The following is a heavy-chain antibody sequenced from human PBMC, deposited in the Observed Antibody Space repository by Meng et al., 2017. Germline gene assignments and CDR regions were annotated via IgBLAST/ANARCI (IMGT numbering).Heavy chain of an antibody. CDR1: GFTVSSNY. J-gene: IGHJ4*02. V-gene: IGHV3-66*01. CDR3: ARDDSYIVY. D-gene: IGHD3-16*02. CDR2: IYSGGST. Sequence: GESLKISCAASGFTVSSNYVSWVRQAPGKGLEWVSVIYSGGSTYYADSVKGRFTISRDNSKNTLYLQMNSLRAEDTAVYYCARDDSYIVYWGQGTLVTVSS.